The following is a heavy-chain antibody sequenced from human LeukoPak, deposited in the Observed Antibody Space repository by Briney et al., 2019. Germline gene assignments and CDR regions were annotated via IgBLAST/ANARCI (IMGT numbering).Heavy chain of an antibody. CDR1: GGSSSGYY. V-gene: IGHV4-34*01. CDR3: ARGITYYDYVWGSYRPKIFDY. CDR2: INHSGST. J-gene: IGHJ4*02. Sequence: SETLSLTCAVYGGSSSGYYWSWIRQPPGKGLEWIGEINHSGSTNYNPSLKSRVTISVDTSKNQFSLKLSSVTAADTAVYYCARGITYYDYVWGSYRPKIFDYWGQGTLVTVSS. D-gene: IGHD3-16*02.